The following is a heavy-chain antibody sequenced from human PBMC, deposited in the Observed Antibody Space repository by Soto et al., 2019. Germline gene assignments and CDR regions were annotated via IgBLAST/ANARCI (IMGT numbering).Heavy chain of an antibody. D-gene: IGHD3-3*01. V-gene: IGHV3-30-3*01. J-gene: IGHJ6*02. Sequence: GGSLRLSCAASGFTFSSYAMHWVRQAPGKGLEWVAVISYDGSNKYYADSVKGRFTISRDNSKNTLYLQMNSLRAEDTAVYYCARDLSDFWSGYLYYYYGMDVWRQGTTVTVSS. CDR2: ISYDGSNK. CDR3: ARDLSDFWSGYLYYYYGMDV. CDR1: GFTFSSYA.